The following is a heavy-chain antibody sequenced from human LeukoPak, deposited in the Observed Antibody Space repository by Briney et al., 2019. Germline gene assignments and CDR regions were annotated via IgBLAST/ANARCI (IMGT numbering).Heavy chain of an antibody. D-gene: IGHD3-10*01. J-gene: IGHJ4*02. V-gene: IGHV1-18*04. Sequence: ASVKVSCKASGYTFISYGISWVRQAPGQGLEWMGWISAYNGNTNYAQKLQGRVTMTTDTSTSTAYMELRSLRSDDTAVYYCARWVYGSGSYYAYYFDYWGQGTLVTVSS. CDR1: GYTFISYG. CDR3: ARWVYGSGSYYAYYFDY. CDR2: ISAYNGNT.